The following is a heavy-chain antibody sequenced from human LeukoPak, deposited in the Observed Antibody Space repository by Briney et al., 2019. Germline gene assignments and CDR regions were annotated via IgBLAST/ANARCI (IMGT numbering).Heavy chain of an antibody. J-gene: IGHJ4*02. CDR1: GFTFSSYS. D-gene: IGHD1-26*01. V-gene: IGHV3-48*04. Sequence: GGSLRLSCAASGFTFSSYSMNWVRQAPGKGLEWISYISTSSTTIYDADSVKGRFTISRDNAKNSLYLQMNSLRAEDTALYYCASGGIYYGAAFDFWGQGTLVTVSS. CDR3: ASGGIYYGAAFDF. CDR2: ISTSSTTI.